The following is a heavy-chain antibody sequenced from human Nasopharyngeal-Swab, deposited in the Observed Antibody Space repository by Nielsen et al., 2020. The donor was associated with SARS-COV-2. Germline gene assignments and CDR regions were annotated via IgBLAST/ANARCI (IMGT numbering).Heavy chain of an antibody. CDR2: ISSSSSYI. CDR1: GFTFSSYS. CDR3: ARDLGLSMVRGADYYYGMDV. Sequence: GGSLRLSCAASGFTFSSYSMNWVRQAPGKGLEWFSSISSSSSYIYYADSLKGRFTISRDNAKNSLYLQMNSLRAEDTAVYYCARDLGLSMVRGADYYYGMDVWGQGTTVTVSS. V-gene: IGHV3-21*01. D-gene: IGHD3-10*01. J-gene: IGHJ6*02.